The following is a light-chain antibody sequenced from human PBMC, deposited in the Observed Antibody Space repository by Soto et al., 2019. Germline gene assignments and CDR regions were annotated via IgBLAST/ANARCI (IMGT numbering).Light chain of an antibody. J-gene: IGKJ1*01. V-gene: IGKV1-5*03. CDR1: LSVSTW. CDR2: KAS. CDR3: QQYNSYWT. Sequence: DIQVTQSPCTLSASVGDRVTITCRASLSVSTWLAWYQQKPGKAPKLLIYKASSLESGVPSRFSGSGSGTEFTLTISSLHPDDFATYYCQQYNSYWTFGQGTKVDI.